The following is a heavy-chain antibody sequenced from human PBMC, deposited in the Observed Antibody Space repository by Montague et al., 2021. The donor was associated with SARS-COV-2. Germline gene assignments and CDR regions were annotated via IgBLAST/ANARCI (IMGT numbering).Heavy chain of an antibody. CDR1: GGSISSSSYY. D-gene: IGHD3-22*01. CDR3: AREAYYYDSSGYYGGGYYYYYGMDV. Sequence: SETLSLTCTVSGGSISSSSYYWGWIRQPPGKGPEWVGSIYYSGSTYYNPSLKSRVTISVDTSKNQFSLKLSSVTAADTVVYYCAREAYYYDSSGYYGGGYYYYYGMDVWGQGTTVTVSS. V-gene: IGHV4-39*02. CDR2: IYYSGST. J-gene: IGHJ6*02.